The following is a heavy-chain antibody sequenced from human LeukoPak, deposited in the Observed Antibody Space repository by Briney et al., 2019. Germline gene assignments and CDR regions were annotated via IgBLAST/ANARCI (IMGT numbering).Heavy chain of an antibody. CDR1: GYTFTNYY. Sequence: ASVKVSCKASGYTFTNYYMHWVRQAPGQGLEWMGWINPNRGGTKYVQKFQGRVTMTRDTSISTAYMELSRLTSDDTAVYYCAKDPRRITIVRTSGFSFDYWGQGTLVTVSS. D-gene: IGHD3-10*01. V-gene: IGHV1-2*02. J-gene: IGHJ4*02. CDR3: AKDPRRITIVRTSGFSFDY. CDR2: INPNRGGT.